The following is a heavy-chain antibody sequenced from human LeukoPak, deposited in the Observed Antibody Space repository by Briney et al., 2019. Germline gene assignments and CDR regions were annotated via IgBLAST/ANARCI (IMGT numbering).Heavy chain of an antibody. J-gene: IGHJ4*02. CDR3: AKGIIEVVVPAAISY. CDR1: GFTFSSYG. V-gene: IGHV3-30*02. D-gene: IGHD2-2*02. Sequence: GGSLRLSCAASGFTFSSYGMHWVRQAPGKGLEWVAFIRYDGSNKYYAGSVKGRFTISRDNSKNTLYLQMNSLRAEDTAVYYCAKGIIEVVVPAAISYWGQGTLVTVSS. CDR2: IRYDGSNK.